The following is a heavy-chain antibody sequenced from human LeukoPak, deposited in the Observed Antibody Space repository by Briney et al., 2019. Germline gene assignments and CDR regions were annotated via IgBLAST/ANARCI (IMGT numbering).Heavy chain of an antibody. D-gene: IGHD3-22*01. V-gene: IGHV1-18*01. CDR3: ARQNAAYDSSGYSNGY. Sequence: ASVKVSCKASGYTFTGYGISWLRQAPGQGLEWMGWISAYNGNTNYAQKLQGRVTMTTDTSTSTAYMELRSLRSDDTAVYYCARQNAAYDSSGYSNGYWGQGTLVTVSS. J-gene: IGHJ4*02. CDR1: GYTFTGYG. CDR2: ISAYNGNT.